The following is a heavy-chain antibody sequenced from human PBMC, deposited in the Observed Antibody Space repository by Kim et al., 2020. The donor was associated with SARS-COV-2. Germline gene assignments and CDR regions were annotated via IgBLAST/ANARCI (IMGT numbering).Heavy chain of an antibody. D-gene: IGHD2-15*01. V-gene: IGHV4-59*01. CDR3: GRSRGYCSYGLCYGKSYYMDV. J-gene: IGHJ6*03. Sequence: SETLSLTCTVSGGSISGYYWIWIRLPPGKGLEWIGYISDIGSTNYNPSLKTGVTMSVDTSQNQFSLKMRSVTAADTAVYYCGRSRGYCSYGLCYGKSYYMDVWGKGTTVTVSS. CDR2: ISDIGST. CDR1: GGSISGYY.